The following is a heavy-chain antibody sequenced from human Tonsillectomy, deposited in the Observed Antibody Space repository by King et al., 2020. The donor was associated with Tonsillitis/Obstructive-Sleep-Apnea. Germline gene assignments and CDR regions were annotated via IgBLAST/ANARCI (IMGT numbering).Heavy chain of an antibody. Sequence: VQLVESGAEVKKPGASVKVSCKASGYTFTSYGISWVRQAPGQGLEWMGWISAYNGNTNYAQKLQGRVTMTTDTSTSTAYMELRSLRSDDTAVYYCAREEGFTIFGVVIIGGGDYGMDVWGQGTTVTVSS. CDR3: AREEGFTIFGVVIIGGGDYGMDV. D-gene: IGHD3-3*01. CDR2: ISAYNGNT. CDR1: GYTFTSYG. V-gene: IGHV1-18*01. J-gene: IGHJ6*02.